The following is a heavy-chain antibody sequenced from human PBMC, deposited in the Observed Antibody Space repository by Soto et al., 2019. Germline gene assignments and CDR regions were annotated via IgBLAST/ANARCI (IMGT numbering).Heavy chain of an antibody. CDR2: ISYDGSNK. D-gene: IGHD4-17*01. V-gene: IGHV3-30-3*01. CDR1: GFTFSSYA. CDR3: ARDGADYGDSFLFDY. J-gene: IGHJ4*02. Sequence: QVQLVESGGGVVQPGRSLRLSCAASGFTFSSYAMHWVRQAPGKGLEWVAVISYDGSNKYYADSVKGRFTISRDNYKKTMYLQMDSLRAEYTAVYYCARDGADYGDSFLFDYWGQGTLVTVSS.